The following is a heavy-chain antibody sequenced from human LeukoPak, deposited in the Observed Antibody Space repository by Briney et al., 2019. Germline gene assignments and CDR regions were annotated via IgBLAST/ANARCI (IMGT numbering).Heavy chain of an antibody. Sequence: SETLSLTCTVSGGSISSSSYYWSWIRQPPGKGLEWVGYIYYSGSTNYNPSLKSQVTISVDTSKNQFSLKLSSVTAADTAVYYCAREGARYSYGYDSWFDPWGQGTLVTVSS. CDR1: GGSISSSSYY. V-gene: IGHV4-61*01. D-gene: IGHD5-18*01. CDR3: AREGARYSYGYDSWFDP. J-gene: IGHJ5*02. CDR2: IYYSGST.